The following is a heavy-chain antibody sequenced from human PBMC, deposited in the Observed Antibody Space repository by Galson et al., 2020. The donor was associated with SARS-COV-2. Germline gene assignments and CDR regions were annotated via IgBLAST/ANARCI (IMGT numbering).Heavy chain of an antibody. J-gene: IGHJ6*03. V-gene: IGHV1-69*10. Sequence: SVKVSCKASGGTFSSYAISWVRQAPGQGLEWMGGIIPILGIANYAQKFQGRVTITADKSTSTAYMELSSLRSEDTAVYYCASGGDFGGGYYFDYDYCMDVWGKGTTGTVS. CDR2: IIPILGIA. D-gene: IGHD3-3*01. CDR1: GGTFSSYA. CDR3: ASGGDFGGGYYFDYDYCMDV.